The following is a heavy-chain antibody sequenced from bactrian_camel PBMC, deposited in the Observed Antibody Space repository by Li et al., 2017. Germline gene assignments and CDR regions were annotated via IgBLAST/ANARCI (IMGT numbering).Heavy chain of an antibody. CDR3: AVDYEFCLAYSMPKSTY. J-gene: IGHJ4*01. D-gene: IGHD3*01. CDR1: GVDVPEYS. CDR2: IDSDENA. V-gene: IGHV3S61*01. Sequence: QLVESGGGSVQTGGSLRLSCAVSGVDVPEYSMAWFRQAPGKEREGVASIDSDENAWYADLAKGRFTISKDNVKNLYLQMNNLKPEDTAMYYCAVDYEFCLAYSMPKSTYYGQGTQVTVS.